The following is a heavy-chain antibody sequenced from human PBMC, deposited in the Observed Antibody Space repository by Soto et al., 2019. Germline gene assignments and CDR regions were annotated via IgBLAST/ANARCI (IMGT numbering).Heavy chain of an antibody. D-gene: IGHD6-13*01. Sequence: QAHLVQSGAEVKKPGASVTVSCKASGYSFTSHYIHWVRQAPRQGHEWMGLINPSEGSTSYALKCPDRVTMTRDTSTGTAYMQWRSLTSGDTALCSCARGMGLPAAGRGYYLDVWGLGTQVTVSS. CDR3: ARGMGLPAAGRGYYLDV. V-gene: IGHV1-46*01. CDR2: INPSEGST. J-gene: IGHJ4*02. CDR1: GYSFTSHY.